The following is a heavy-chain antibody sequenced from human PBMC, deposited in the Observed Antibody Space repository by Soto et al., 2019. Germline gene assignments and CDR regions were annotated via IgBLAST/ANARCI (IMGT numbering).Heavy chain of an antibody. D-gene: IGHD3-9*01. CDR1: GGSISSGGYS. CDR3: ARGRPPTGYFDWSYYFDY. Sequence: SDTLSLTCAVFGGSISSGGYSWSWIRQPPGKGLEWIGYINHSGSTNYNPSLKSRVTISVDTSKNQFSLKLSSVTAADTAVYYCARGRPPTGYFDWSYYFDYWGQGTLVTVSS. J-gene: IGHJ4*02. V-gene: IGHV4-30-2*01. CDR2: INHSGST.